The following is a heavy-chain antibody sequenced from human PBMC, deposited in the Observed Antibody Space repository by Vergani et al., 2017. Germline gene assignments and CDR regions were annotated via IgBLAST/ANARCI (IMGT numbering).Heavy chain of an antibody. CDR2: IDGDDDK. CDR3: VRERLFRGVIGPYYFDY. CDR1: GFSLSTSEMR. J-gene: IGHJ4*02. V-gene: IGHV2-70*04. D-gene: IGHD3-10*01. Sequence: QVTMKESGPALVKPTQTLTLTCTFSGFSLSTSEMRVSWIRQPPGKALEWLARIDGDDDKFYSTSLKTRLTISKDTSKNQVVLTMTNMDPGDTATYYCVRERLFRGVIGPYYFDYWGQGTLVTVSS.